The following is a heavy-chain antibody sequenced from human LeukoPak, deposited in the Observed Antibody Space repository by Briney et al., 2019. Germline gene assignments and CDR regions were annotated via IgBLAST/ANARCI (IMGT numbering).Heavy chain of an antibody. J-gene: IGHJ5*02. D-gene: IGHD5-24*01. V-gene: IGHV3-48*04. CDR3: ARGTSRGRWLQPYNWFDP. CDR1: GFTFSSYS. CDR2: ISSSSSTI. Sequence: RSGGSLRLSCAASGFTFSSYSMNWVRQAPGKGLEWVSYISSSSSTIYYADSVKGRFTISRDNAKNSLYLQMNSLRAEDTAVYYCARGTSRGRWLQPYNWFDPWGQGTLVTVSS.